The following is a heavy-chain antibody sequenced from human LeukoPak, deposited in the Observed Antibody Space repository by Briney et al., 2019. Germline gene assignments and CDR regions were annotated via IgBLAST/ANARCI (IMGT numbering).Heavy chain of an antibody. J-gene: IGHJ5*02. CDR3: ARVRLTAEALTWFEH. V-gene: IGHV1-69*04. CDR2: IIPILGIA. D-gene: IGHD2-21*02. CDR1: GGTFSSYA. Sequence: SVKVSCKASGGTFSSYAISWVRQAPGQGLEWMGRIIPILGIANYAQKFQGRVTITADESTSTVYMELSSLRFEDTAVYYCARVRLTAEALTWFEHWGRGTLVTVSS.